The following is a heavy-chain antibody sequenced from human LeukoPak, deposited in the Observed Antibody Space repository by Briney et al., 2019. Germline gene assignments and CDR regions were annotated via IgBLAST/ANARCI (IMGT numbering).Heavy chain of an antibody. V-gene: IGHV3-23*01. CDR2: ISGSGVGT. CDR3: ARVQSLYGSGEYYFDY. Sequence: GGTLRLSCAASGFSFSSYGMSWVRQAPGKGLEWVSAISGSGVGTYYADSVKGRFTISRDNSKNTLYLQMNSLRAEDTAVYYCARVQSLYGSGEYYFDYWGQGTLVTVSS. D-gene: IGHD3-10*01. J-gene: IGHJ4*02. CDR1: GFSFSSYG.